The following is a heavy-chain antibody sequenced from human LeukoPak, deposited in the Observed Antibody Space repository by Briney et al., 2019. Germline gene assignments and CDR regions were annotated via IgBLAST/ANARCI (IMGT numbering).Heavy chain of an antibody. Sequence: GGSLRLSCAASGFTFSSYDMHWVRQATGKGLEWVSAIGTAGDTYYPGSVKGRFTISRENAKNSLYLQMNSLRAGDTAVYYCARKETTGAFDIWGQGTMVTVSS. CDR3: ARKETTGAFDI. CDR2: IGTAGDT. CDR1: GFTFSSYD. V-gene: IGHV3-13*04. J-gene: IGHJ3*02. D-gene: IGHD1-1*01.